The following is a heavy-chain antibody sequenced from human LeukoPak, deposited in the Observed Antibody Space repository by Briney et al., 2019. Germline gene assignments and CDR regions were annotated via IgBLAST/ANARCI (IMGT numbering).Heavy chain of an antibody. J-gene: IGHJ4*02. D-gene: IGHD5-12*01. Sequence: PSETLPLTCTVSGGSISSYYWSWIRQPPGKGLEWIGYIYYSGSTNYNPSLKSRVTVSVDTSKNQFSLKLSSVTAADTAVYYCARVYSGYDYDHFDYWGQGTLVTVSS. CDR3: ARVYSGYDYDHFDY. CDR1: GGSISSYY. V-gene: IGHV4-59*01. CDR2: IYYSGST.